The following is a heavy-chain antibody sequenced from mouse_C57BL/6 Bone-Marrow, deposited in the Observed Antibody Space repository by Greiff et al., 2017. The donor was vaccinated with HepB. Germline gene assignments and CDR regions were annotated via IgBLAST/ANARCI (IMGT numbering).Heavy chain of an antibody. D-gene: IGHD1-1*01. V-gene: IGHV5-9-1*02. Sequence: EVQGVESGEGLVKPGGSLKLSCAASGFTFSSYAMSWVRQTPEKRLEWVAYISSGGDYIYYADTVKGRFTISRDNARNTLYLQMSSLKSEDTAMYYCTREDYYGSSYVLYWYFDVWGTGTTVTVSS. CDR1: GFTFSSYA. J-gene: IGHJ1*03. CDR3: TREDYYGSSYVLYWYFDV. CDR2: ISSGGDYI.